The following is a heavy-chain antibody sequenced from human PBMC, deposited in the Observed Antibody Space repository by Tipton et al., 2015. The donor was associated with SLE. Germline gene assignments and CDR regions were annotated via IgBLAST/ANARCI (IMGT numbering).Heavy chain of an antibody. J-gene: IGHJ4*02. CDR3: ARASLDCSGGSCSYYFGY. V-gene: IGHV3-21*03. CDR1: GFAFSSYS. CDR2: ISASSSYI. D-gene: IGHD2-15*01. Sequence: SLRLSCGASGFAFSSYSMQWVRQAPGKGLEWVSSISASSSYIDHADSVKGQFTISRGNAKNSLYLQMNSLRVEDTAVYYCARASLDCSGGSCSYYFGYWGQGTLVTVSS.